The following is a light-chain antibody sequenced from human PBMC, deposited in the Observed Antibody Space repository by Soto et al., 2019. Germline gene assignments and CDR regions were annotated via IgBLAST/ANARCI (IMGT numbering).Light chain of an antibody. CDR2: EVS. V-gene: IGLV2-8*01. CDR3: ASYAGSSNWV. Sequence: QSALTQPPSASGSPGQSVTISCTGTSSDVGGYNYVSWYQQHPGKAPKLMVFEVSKRPSGVPDRFSGSKSGNTASLTVSGLQAEDEAYYYCASYAGSSNWVFGGGTKLTVL. J-gene: IGLJ3*02. CDR1: SSDVGGYNY.